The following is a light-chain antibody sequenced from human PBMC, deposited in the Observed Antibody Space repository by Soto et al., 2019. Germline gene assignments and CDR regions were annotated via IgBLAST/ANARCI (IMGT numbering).Light chain of an antibody. V-gene: IGLV2-14*01. CDR3: TSYTRSGLYV. Sequence: QSALTQPASVSGSPGQSITVSCTGTSSDIGGSTYVSWYQQHPGKAPRLIIYDVNNRPSGVAARFSASKSGNTASLTISGLQAEDEAYYYCTSYTRSGLYVFGTGTKVTVL. CDR1: SSDIGGSTY. CDR2: DVN. J-gene: IGLJ1*01.